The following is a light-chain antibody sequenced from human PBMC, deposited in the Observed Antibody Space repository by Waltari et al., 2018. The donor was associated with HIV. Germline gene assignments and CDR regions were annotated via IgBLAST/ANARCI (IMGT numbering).Light chain of an antibody. CDR3: AAWDNALGGHVV. V-gene: IGLV1-47*02. CDR1: TSSIGSHS. CDR2: RNN. J-gene: IGLJ2*01. Sequence: QSVLTPPPSMSGPPGQRVIISCSGTTSSIGSHSVFWYQQLPGADPNLLIYRNNPQPAGVADRFSGSKSGTSASLAISGLRPEDEAMYFCAAWDNALGGHVVYGGGTHLTVL.